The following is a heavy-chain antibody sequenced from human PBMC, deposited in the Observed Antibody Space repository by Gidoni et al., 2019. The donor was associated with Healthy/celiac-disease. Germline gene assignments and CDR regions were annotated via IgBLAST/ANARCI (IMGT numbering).Heavy chain of an antibody. CDR3: ARDHPVHCGGDCYYRDAFDI. D-gene: IGHD2-21*02. Sequence: EVQLVESGGGLVQPGGSLSLSCAASGFTFISYSMTWVRQAPGKGLEWVSYISSSSSTIYYADSVKGRFTISRDNAKNSLYLQMNSLRAEDTAVYYCARDHPVHCGGDCYYRDAFDIWGQGTMITVSS. CDR1: GFTFISYS. CDR2: ISSSSSTI. J-gene: IGHJ3*02. V-gene: IGHV3-48*01.